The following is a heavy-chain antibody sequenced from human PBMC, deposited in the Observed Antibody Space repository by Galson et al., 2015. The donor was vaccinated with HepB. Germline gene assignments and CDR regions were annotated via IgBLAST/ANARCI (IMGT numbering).Heavy chain of an antibody. CDR3: TRDRISGSYFLDAFDI. CDR2: IRSKAYGGTT. J-gene: IGHJ3*02. V-gene: IGHV3-49*03. D-gene: IGHD1-26*01. Sequence: SLRLSCAASGFTFSSYAMSWFRQAPGKGLEWVGFIRSKAYGGTTEYAASVKGRFTISRDDSKSIAYLQMNSLKTEDTAVYYCTRDRISGSYFLDAFDIWGQGTMVTVSS. CDR1: GFTFSSYA.